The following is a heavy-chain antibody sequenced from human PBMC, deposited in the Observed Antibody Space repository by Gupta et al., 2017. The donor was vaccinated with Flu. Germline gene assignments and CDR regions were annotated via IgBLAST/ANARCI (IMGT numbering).Heavy chain of an antibody. CDR2: IRSKPKGSAT. CDR3: ASAIAASD. CDR1: GFTFSDST. J-gene: IGHJ4*02. D-gene: IGHD6-25*01. Sequence: EVQLVESGGGLVQPGGPLKLSCAASGFTFSDSTMHWLRQASGRGLEWVGRIRSKPKGSATAYAASVKGRFTISRDDANSAVFLQMNSLKTEDTAVYYCASAIAASDWGQGTLVTVS. V-gene: IGHV3-73*02.